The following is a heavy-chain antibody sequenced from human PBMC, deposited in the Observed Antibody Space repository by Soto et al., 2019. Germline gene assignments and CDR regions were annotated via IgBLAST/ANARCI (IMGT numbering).Heavy chain of an antibody. CDR3: ARDLKYSNTYYYDY. CDR2: RKQVGSEK. Sequence: GGSLRLSCAASGFTFSSYWMSWVRQAPGKGLEGVANRKQVGSEKYYVASVKGRFTISRDNAKNSLYLQMNSLRAEDTAVYYCARDLKYSNTYYYDYWGQGTLVTVSS. CDR1: GFTFSSYW. V-gene: IGHV3-7*05. J-gene: IGHJ4*02. D-gene: IGHD4-4*01.